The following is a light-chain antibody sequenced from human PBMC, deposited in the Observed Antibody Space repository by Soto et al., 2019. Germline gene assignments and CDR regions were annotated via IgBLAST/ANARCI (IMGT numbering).Light chain of an antibody. V-gene: IGKV1-9*01. CDR1: QGISSY. Sequence: DIQLTQSPSFLSASVGDRVTITCRASQGISSYLGWYQQKPGKAPKLLIYAASTLESGVPSRFSGSGSGTEFTLTLSSLQPDDFATYYCQQYNSYSWTFGQGTKVDI. CDR3: QQYNSYSWT. CDR2: AAS. J-gene: IGKJ1*01.